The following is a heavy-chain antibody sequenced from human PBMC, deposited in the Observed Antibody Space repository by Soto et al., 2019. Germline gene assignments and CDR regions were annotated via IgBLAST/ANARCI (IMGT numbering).Heavy chain of an antibody. CDR3: ARHSTLRYFDCFFDY. CDR1: GGSISSYY. D-gene: IGHD3-9*01. J-gene: IGHJ4*02. Sequence: SETLSLTCTVSGGSISSYYWSWIRQPPGKGLEWIGYIYYSGSTNYNPSLKSRVTISVDTSKNQFSLKLSSVTAADTAVYYCARHSTLRYFDCFFDYWGQGPLVTVSS. CDR2: IYYSGST. V-gene: IGHV4-59*08.